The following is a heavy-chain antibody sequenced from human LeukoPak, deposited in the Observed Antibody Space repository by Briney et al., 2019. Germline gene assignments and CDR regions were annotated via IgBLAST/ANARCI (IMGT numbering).Heavy chain of an antibody. J-gene: IGHJ4*02. V-gene: IGHV4-39*07. CDR1: GGSISSSSYY. CDR3: ARDLRYYDYVWGSYRYSPFDY. Sequence: SETLSLTCTVSGGSISSSSYYWGWIRQPPGKGLEWIGSTYYSGSTYYNPSLKSRVTISVDTSKNQFSLKLSSVTAADTAVYYCARDLRYYDYVWGSYRYSPFDYWGQGTLVTVSS. D-gene: IGHD3-16*02. CDR2: TYYSGST.